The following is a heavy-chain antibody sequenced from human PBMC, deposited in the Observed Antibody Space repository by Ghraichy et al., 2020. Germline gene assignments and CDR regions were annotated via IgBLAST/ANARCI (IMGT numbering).Heavy chain of an antibody. D-gene: IGHD4/OR15-4a*01. J-gene: IGHJ4*01. V-gene: IGHV3-7*01. CDR3: GRVSAWSLPGARIDY. Sequence: GGSLRLSCAASGFTFSSYWMGWVRQAPGKGLEWVANIKSDGSEKDYVDSMKGRFIISRDNAKNSLYLQINSVRAADTAVYFCGRVSAWSLPGARIDYWGHGTLVTVSS. CDR2: IKSDGSEK. CDR1: GFTFSSYW.